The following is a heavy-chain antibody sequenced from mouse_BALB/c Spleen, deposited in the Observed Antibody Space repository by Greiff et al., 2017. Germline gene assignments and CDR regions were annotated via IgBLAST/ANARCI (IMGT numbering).Heavy chain of an antibody. J-gene: IGHJ1*01. D-gene: IGHD1-1*01. CDR1: GFSLTGYG. CDR3: ASYYYGSSYWYVDV. CDR2: IWGDGST. V-gene: IGHV2-6-7*01. Sequence: QVQLKQSGPGLVAPSQSLSITCTVSGFSLTGYGVNWVRQPPGKGLEWLGMIWGDGSTDYNSALKSRLSISKDNSKSQVFLKMSRLQTDDTARYYCASYYYGSSYWYVDVWGAGTTVTVSS.